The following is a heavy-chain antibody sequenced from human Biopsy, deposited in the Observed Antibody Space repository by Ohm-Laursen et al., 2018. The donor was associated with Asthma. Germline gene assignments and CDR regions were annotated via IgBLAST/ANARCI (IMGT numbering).Heavy chain of an antibody. CDR1: GYTFSSYQ. V-gene: IGHV1-46*01. CDR2: IKHISE. CDR3: ARLVRGNYHSDY. J-gene: IGHJ4*02. D-gene: IGHD3-10*02. Sequence: ASVKVSCKASGYTFSSYQMHWVRQAPGQGLEWLGMIKHISEYAQKFQGRVTMTMDTSISTAYMELISLRSEDSAVYYCARLVRGNYHSDYWGQGTLVTVSS.